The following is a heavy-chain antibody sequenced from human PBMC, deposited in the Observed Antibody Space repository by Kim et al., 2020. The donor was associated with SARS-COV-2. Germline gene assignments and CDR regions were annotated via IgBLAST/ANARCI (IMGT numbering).Heavy chain of an antibody. Sequence: SVKVSCKASGGTFSSYAINWVRQAPGQGLEWMGGIIPIFGTADYAQKFQGRVTITADESTSTAYMELSSLRSEDTAVYYCADYGTGGFFDYWGQGTLVTVSS. J-gene: IGHJ4*02. V-gene: IGHV1-69*13. CDR3: ADYGTGGFFDY. CDR1: GGTFSSYA. D-gene: IGHD3-16*01. CDR2: IIPIFGTA.